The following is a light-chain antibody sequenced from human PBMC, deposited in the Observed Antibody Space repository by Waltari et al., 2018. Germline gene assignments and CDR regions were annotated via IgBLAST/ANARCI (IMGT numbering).Light chain of an antibody. Sequence: SSELTQDPAVSVALGQTVRITCQGDSLRRYYASWYQQRPGQAPSLVLYGQDNRPSGIPDRFSGSTSGETASLTITGAQAEDEADYYCHSRDTISTRVFGGGTRPTV. CDR1: SLRRYY. V-gene: IGLV3-19*01. CDR2: GQD. J-gene: IGLJ3*02. CDR3: HSRDTISTRV.